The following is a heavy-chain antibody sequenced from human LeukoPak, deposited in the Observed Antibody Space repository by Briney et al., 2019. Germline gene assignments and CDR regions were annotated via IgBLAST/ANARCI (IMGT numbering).Heavy chain of an antibody. CDR1: GYTLTELS. CDR3: ASLTGISKGTYGMDV. Sequence: VASVKVSCKVSGYTLTELSMHWVRQAPGEGLEWMGWINTNTGNPTYAQGFTGRFVFSLDTSVSTAYLQISSLKAEDTAVYYCASLTGISKGTYGMDVWGQGTTVTVSS. CDR2: INTNTGNP. V-gene: IGHV7-4-1*02. D-gene: IGHD3-9*01. J-gene: IGHJ6*02.